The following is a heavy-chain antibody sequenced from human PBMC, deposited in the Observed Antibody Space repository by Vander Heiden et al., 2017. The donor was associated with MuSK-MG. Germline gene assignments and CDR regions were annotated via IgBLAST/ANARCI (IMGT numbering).Heavy chain of an antibody. J-gene: IGHJ3*02. CDR1: GFTFSSYD. V-gene: IGHV3-13*01. CDR2: IGTAGDT. Sequence: EVQLVESGGGLVQPGGSLRLSCAASGFTFSSYDMHWVRQATGKGLEWVSAIGTAGDTYYPGSVKGRFTISRENAKNSLYLQMNSLRAGDTAVYYCARSGRIVGAFDIWGQGTMVTVSS. D-gene: IGHD2-21*01. CDR3: ARSGRIVGAFDI.